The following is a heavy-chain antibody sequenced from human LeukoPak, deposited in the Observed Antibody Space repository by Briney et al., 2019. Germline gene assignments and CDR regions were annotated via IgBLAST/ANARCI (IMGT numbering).Heavy chain of an antibody. D-gene: IGHD4-23*01. Sequence: ASVKVSCKASGYTFTGYYMHWVRQAPGQGLEWMGWINPNSGGTNYAQKFQGRVTMTRDTSISTAYMELSRLRSDDTAVYYCARTLRAGNKVSRTPPDYWAREPWSPSPQ. J-gene: IGHJ4*02. CDR1: GYTFTGYY. CDR3: ARTLRAGNKVSRTPPDY. V-gene: IGHV1-2*02. CDR2: INPNSGGT.